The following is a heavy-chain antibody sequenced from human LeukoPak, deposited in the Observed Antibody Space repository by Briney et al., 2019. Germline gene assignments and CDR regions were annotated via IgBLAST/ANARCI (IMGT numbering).Heavy chain of an antibody. CDR3: ARDISGSSFDAFDI. CDR1: GGYISSYY. CDR2: IYTSGST. V-gene: IGHV4-4*07. J-gene: IGHJ3*02. Sequence: SETLSLTCIVSGGYISSYYWSWIRQPAGKGLEWIGRIYTSGSTKYNPLFKSRVTMSVDTSKNQFSLKLSSVTAADMAVYYCARDISGSSFDAFDIWGQGTMVTVSS. D-gene: IGHD1-26*01.